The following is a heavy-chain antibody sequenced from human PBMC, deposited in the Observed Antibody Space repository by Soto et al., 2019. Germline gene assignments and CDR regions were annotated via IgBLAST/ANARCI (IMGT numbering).Heavy chain of an antibody. V-gene: IGHV4-39*01. Sequence: QLQLQESGPGLVKPSETLSLTCTVSGGSISSSSYYWGWIRQPPGKGLEWIGSIYYSGSTYYNPSLKSRVTKSVDTSKNQFSLKLSSVTAADTAVYYCARFIRGRSGGSYLPFDPWGQGTLVTVSS. CDR2: IYYSGST. D-gene: IGHD2-15*01. CDR3: ARFIRGRSGGSYLPFDP. CDR1: GGSISSSSYY. J-gene: IGHJ5*02.